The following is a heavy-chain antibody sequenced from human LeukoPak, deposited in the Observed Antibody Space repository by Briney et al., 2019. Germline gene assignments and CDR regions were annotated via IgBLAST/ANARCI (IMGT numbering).Heavy chain of an antibody. Sequence: GGSLRLSCAASGFTFSSYWMSWVRQAPGKGLEWVANIKQDGSEKYYVDSVKGRFTISRDNAKNSLYLQMNSLRAEDTAVYYCARDLVDHYDSSGYYWGQGTLVTVSS. CDR1: GFTFSSYW. CDR2: IKQDGSEK. D-gene: IGHD3-22*01. CDR3: ARDLVDHYDSSGYY. V-gene: IGHV3-7*01. J-gene: IGHJ4*02.